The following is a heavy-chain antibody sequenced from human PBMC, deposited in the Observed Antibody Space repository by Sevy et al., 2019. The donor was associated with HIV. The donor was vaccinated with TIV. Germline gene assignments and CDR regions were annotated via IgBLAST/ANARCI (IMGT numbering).Heavy chain of an antibody. D-gene: IGHD3-22*01. CDR3: ARERGTYYDTSGYPYLLEAGFDY. J-gene: IGHJ4*02. CDR1: GFPFNYYA. Sequence: GGSLRLSCVASGFPFNYYAMNWVRQAPGKGLEWILNINSDSDTMYYGDSVKGRFTISRDNAKNSLYLQMNSLRDEDTAVYYCARERGTYYDTSGYPYLLEAGFDYWGQGTLVTVSS. V-gene: IGHV3-48*02. CDR2: INSDSDTM.